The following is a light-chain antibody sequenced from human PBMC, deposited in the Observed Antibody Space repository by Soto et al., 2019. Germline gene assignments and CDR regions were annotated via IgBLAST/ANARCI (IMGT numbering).Light chain of an antibody. Sequence: ILVTQSASSVSASIGDTVTITCRASQDLXVYLNWYQRKPGEVPKLLTDYASDFERGRPSRLSGSGSGTGFTSTISSLHQEYCVKYYWQQYERLPRTFGQGTRLEIK. CDR2: YAS. CDR1: QDLXVY. CDR3: QQYERLPRT. V-gene: IGKV1-33*01. J-gene: IGKJ5*01.